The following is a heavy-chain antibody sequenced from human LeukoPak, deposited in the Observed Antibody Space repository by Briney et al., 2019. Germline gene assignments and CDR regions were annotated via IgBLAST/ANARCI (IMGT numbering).Heavy chain of an antibody. CDR3: VRGTDGYNYDH. J-gene: IGHJ5*02. CDR1: GYSFTNYW. D-gene: IGHD5-24*01. V-gene: IGHV5-51*01. CDR2: FNPSNSDT. Sequence: GESLKISCKASGYSFTNYWIGWVRQVPGKGLEWMGIFNPSNSDTRYGLSFQGQGTISADKSTTTAYLQWNSLKASDTAMYYCVRGTDGYNYDHWGQGALVTVSS.